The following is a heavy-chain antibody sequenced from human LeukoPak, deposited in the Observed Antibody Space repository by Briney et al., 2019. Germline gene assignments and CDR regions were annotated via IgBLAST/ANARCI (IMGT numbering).Heavy chain of an antibody. CDR2: INDNGAGT. Sequence: GGSLRLSCAASGFTFSSYAMSWVRQAPGKGLKWVSTINDNGAGTYYADSVKGRFTISRDNSYNTVSLQMNSLRDEDTGVYYCAKGLRTGVGPYMGYHYYMDVWGKGATVTVSS. V-gene: IGHV3-23*01. J-gene: IGHJ6*03. CDR3: AKGLRTGVGPYMGYHYYMDV. CDR1: GFTFSSYA. D-gene: IGHD3-16*01.